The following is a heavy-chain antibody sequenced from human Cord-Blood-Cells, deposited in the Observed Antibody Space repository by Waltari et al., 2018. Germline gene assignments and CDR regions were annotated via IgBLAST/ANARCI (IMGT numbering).Heavy chain of an antibody. CDR3: ARSISDFWSGYYFAFDI. Sequence: QVKLQQWRAGLLKPSETLSLTCAVYGGSFIGYYWSWIRQPPGKGLEWIGEINHSGSADYPPPCSSRVAISVVTSKNQFSLKLGSVTAADTAVYYCARSISDFWSGYYFAFDIWGQVTMVTVSS. CDR1: GGSFIGYY. D-gene: IGHD3-3*01. V-gene: IGHV4-34*01. CDR2: INHSGSA. J-gene: IGHJ3*02.